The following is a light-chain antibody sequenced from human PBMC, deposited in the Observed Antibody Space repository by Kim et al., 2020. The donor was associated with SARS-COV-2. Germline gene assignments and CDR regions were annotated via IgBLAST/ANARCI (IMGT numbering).Light chain of an antibody. CDR1: SGHSSYA. CDR3: QTWDTGVRL. CDR2: LDSDGSH. V-gene: IGLV4-69*01. J-gene: IGLJ3*02. Sequence: ASGKVTCNRGSGHSSYASAGHQQQPEKGPRFLMRLDSDGSHNKGDGIPDRFSGSSSGAERYLTISSLQSEDEADYYCQTWDTGVRLFGGGTQLTVL.